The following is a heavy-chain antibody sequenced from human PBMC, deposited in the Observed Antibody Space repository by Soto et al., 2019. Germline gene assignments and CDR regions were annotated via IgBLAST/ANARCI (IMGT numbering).Heavy chain of an antibody. Sequence: VGALKISWQGSGYSFTSTWIGWVRQMPGKGLELMVIINAADSDIKYSRPFQGQVTISADKSILTAYLQWSSIKASDTAMYYCARHQRDPASRKIHXWGQATLVTVSX. CDR1: GYSFTSTW. D-gene: IGHD2-15*01. CDR3: ARHQRDPASRKIHX. CDR2: INAADSDI. V-gene: IGHV5-51*01. J-gene: IGHJ4*02.